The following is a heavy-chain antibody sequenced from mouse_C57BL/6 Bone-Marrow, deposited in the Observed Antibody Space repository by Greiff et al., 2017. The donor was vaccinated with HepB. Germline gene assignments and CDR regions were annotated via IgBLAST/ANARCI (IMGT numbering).Heavy chain of an antibody. CDR3: ARDASYYWYFDV. Sequence: EVKVVESGGGLVQSGRSLRLSCATSGFTFSDFYMEWVRQAPGKGLEWIAASRNKANDYTTEYSASVKGRFIVSRDTSQSILYLQMNALRAEDTAMYYCARDASYYWYFDVWGTGTTVTVSS. V-gene: IGHV7-1*01. J-gene: IGHJ1*03. CDR2: SRNKANDYTT. CDR1: GFTFSDFY.